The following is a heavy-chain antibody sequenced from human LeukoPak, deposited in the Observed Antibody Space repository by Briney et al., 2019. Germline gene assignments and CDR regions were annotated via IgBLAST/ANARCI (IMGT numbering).Heavy chain of an antibody. D-gene: IGHD1-26*01. J-gene: IGHJ4*02. V-gene: IGHV3-23*01. CDR3: AKDANYFDSGSYLIPFDF. Sequence: GGSLRLSCAVSGFTFSRNAMNWVRQAPGKGLEWVASISGNGLGTYYADSVKGRFNLSRDNSKNTLYLHMESLRTEDTAVYYCAKDANYFDSGSYLIPFDFWGQGTRVTVSS. CDR1: GFTFSRNA. CDR2: ISGNGLGT.